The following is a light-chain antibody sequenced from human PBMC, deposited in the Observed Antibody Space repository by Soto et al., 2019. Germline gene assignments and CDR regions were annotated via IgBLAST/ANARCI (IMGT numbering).Light chain of an antibody. Sequence: QSALTQPPSASGSPGQSVTISCTGTSSDVGGYNFVSWYQQHPGKAPKPLIYDVSKRPSGVPDRFSGSKSGNTASPTVSGLQAEDEADYYCSSYAGDNNVVFGGGTKLTVL. CDR3: SSYAGDNNVV. V-gene: IGLV2-8*01. J-gene: IGLJ2*01. CDR2: DVS. CDR1: SSDVGGYNF.